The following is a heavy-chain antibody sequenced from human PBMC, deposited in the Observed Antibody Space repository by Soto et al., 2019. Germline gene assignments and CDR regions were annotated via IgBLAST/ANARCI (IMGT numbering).Heavy chain of an antibody. J-gene: IGHJ4*02. CDR1: GFTVSSNY. V-gene: IGHV3-66*01. CDR2: IYSGGST. CDR3: ARDRRSSVTTV. Sequence: GGGLRLSCAASGFTVSSNYMSWVRQAPGKGLEWVSVIYSGGSTYYADSVKGRFTISRDNSKNTLYLQMNSLRAEDTAVYYCARDRRSSVTTVWGQGTLVTVSS. D-gene: IGHD4-17*01.